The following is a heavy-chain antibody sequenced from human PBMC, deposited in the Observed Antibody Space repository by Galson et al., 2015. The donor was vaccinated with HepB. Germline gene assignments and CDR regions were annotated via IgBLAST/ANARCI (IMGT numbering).Heavy chain of an antibody. CDR3: ACQVIRGGRKFPLYGMDV. CDR2: IYYSGST. D-gene: IGHD3-22*01. CDR1: GGSISSSSYY. J-gene: IGHJ6*02. V-gene: IGHV4-39*01. Sequence: TLSLTCTVSGGSISSSSYYWGWIRQPPGKGLEWIGSIYYSGSTYYNPSLKSRVTISVDTSKNQFSLKLSSVTAADTAVYYCACQVIRGGRKFPLYGMDVWGQGTMVTVSS.